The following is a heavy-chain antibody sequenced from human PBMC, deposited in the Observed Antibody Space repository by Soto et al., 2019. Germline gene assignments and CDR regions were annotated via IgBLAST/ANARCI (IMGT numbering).Heavy chain of an antibody. Sequence: ASAKVPCKASGYTFPSSAMHWVRQAPGQRIEGMGWINAGNGNTKYSQKFQGRVTITRDTSASTAYMELSSLRSEDTAVYYCARIKYYYDSSGYYPNFDYWGQGNLVPVSP. CDR2: INAGNGNT. CDR3: ARIKYYYDSSGYYPNFDY. D-gene: IGHD3-22*01. CDR1: GYTFPSSA. V-gene: IGHV1-3*01. J-gene: IGHJ4*02.